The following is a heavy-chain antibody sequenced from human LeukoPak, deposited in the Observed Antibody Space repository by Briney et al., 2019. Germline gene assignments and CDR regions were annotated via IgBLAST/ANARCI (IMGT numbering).Heavy chain of an antibody. CDR2: INHSGST. V-gene: IGHV4-34*01. CDR1: SGSFSGYY. Sequence: PSETLSLTCAVYSGSFSGYYWSWIRQPPGKGLEWIGEINHSGSTNYNPSLKSRVTISVDTSKNQFSLKLSSVTAADTAVYYCARGASGWYRGFDYWGQGTLVTVSS. CDR3: ARGASGWYRGFDY. J-gene: IGHJ4*02. D-gene: IGHD6-19*01.